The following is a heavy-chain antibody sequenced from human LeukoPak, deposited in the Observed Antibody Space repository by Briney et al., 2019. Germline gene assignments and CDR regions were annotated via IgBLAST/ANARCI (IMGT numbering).Heavy chain of an antibody. J-gene: IGHJ4*02. D-gene: IGHD5-18*01. Sequence: ASVKVSCKASGYTFTGYYMHWVRQAPGQGLEWVGWINPNSGGTNYAQKFQGRVTMTRDTSISTAYMELSRLRSDDTAVYYCARVDGYSYGYGYFDYWGQGTLVTVSS. CDR2: INPNSGGT. CDR1: GYTFTGYY. V-gene: IGHV1-2*02. CDR3: ARVDGYSYGYGYFDY.